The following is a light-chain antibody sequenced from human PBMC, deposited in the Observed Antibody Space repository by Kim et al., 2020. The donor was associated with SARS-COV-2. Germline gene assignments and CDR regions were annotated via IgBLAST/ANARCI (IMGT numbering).Light chain of an antibody. J-gene: IGKJ1*01. Sequence: VSVGDRVTVTCRASQRITNSLAWYQQKPGKVPQLLIYAASALQSGVPSRFSGSGSGTDFTLTISSLQPGDVATYYCQKYNSAPWTFGQGTKVDIK. CDR2: AAS. CDR1: QRITNS. V-gene: IGKV1-27*01. CDR3: QKYNSAPWT.